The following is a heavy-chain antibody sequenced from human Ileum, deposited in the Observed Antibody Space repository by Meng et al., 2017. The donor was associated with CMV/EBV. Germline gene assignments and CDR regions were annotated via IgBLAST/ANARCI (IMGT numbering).Heavy chain of an antibody. J-gene: IGHJ4*02. CDR2: ISAGGDIT. CDR1: GFTFSRYA. V-gene: IGHV3-23*01. CDR3: AKHDYGDSRDYDY. Sequence: GGSLRLSCAASGFTFSRYAMTWVRQAPGKGLEWVSSISAGGDITYYADSVRGRFTISRDNSKTTLYLQMNSLTAEDTAVYYCAKHDYGDSRDYDYWGQGTLVTVSS. D-gene: IGHD4-17*01.